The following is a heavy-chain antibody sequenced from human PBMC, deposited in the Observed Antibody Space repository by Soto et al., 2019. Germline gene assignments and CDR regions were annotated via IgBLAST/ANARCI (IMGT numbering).Heavy chain of an antibody. CDR1: GFTFSRYG. J-gene: IGHJ6*02. D-gene: IGHD3-16*02. CDR2: IWYDGSNK. V-gene: IGHV3-33*01. CDR3: ARDIDYVWGSYRLANYYYGMDV. Sequence: QVQLVESGGGVVQPGRSLRLSCAASGFTFSRYGMHWVRQAPGKGLEWVAVIWYDGSNKYYADSVKGRFTISRDNSKNTLYLQMNSLRAEDTAVYYCARDIDYVWGSYRLANYYYGMDVWGQGTTVTVSS.